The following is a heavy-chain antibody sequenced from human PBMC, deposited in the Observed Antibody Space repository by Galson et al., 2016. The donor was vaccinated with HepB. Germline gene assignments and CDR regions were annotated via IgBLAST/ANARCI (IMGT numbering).Heavy chain of an antibody. D-gene: IGHD6-13*01. J-gene: IGHJ6*02. Sequence: SLRLSCAASGFTFSSYAMHWVRQAPGKGLEWVAIISYDGSNKYYADSVKGRFTISRDNSKNTLYLQMNSLRAEDTAVCYCARDGGEQLVVPGYYYDMDVWGQGTTVTVSS. V-gene: IGHV3-30-3*01. CDR1: GFTFSSYA. CDR2: ISYDGSNK. CDR3: ARDGGEQLVVPGYYYDMDV.